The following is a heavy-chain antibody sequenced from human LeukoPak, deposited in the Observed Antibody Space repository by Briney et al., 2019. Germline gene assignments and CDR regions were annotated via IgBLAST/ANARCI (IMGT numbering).Heavy chain of an antibody. CDR1: GGSISSYY. J-gene: IGHJ2*01. CDR3: ARVAQKLERVAVAGTSEWRANWYFDL. D-gene: IGHD6-19*01. Sequence: SETLSLTCTVSGGSISSYYWSWIRQPAGKGLEGIGCIYTSGSTNYNPSLKSRVTMSVDTSKNQFSLKLSSVTAADTAVYYCARVAQKLERVAVAGTSEWRANWYFDLWGRGTLVTVSS. CDR2: IYTSGST. V-gene: IGHV4-4*07.